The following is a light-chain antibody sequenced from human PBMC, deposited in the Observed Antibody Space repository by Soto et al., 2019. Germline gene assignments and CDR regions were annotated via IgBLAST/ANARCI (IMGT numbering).Light chain of an antibody. CDR3: QQYSRAPIT. CDR1: QSVCRNY. Sequence: EIVLTQSPGTLSLSPGEGATLSCRASQSVCRNYLAWYQQKPGQAPRLLIYTASRRATGIPDRFSGRGSGTDFTLTISRLEPEDSAVYYCQQYSRAPITFGQGTRLEN. V-gene: IGKV3-20*01. J-gene: IGKJ5*01. CDR2: TAS.